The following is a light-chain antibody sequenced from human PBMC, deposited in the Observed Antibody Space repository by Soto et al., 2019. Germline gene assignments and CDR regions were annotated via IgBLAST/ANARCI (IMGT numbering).Light chain of an antibody. CDR2: GAS. CDR1: ETVATN. J-gene: IGKJ1*01. CDR3: QQYFEWPPMT. Sequence: EVVMTQSPATLSASPGDRATLSCWASETVATNLAWYQQKPGQAPRLLISGASTRAAGISDRFRGSGSGTDFTLTISSLRSEDSGIYYCQQYFEWPPMTFGQGTKVEI. V-gene: IGKV3-15*01.